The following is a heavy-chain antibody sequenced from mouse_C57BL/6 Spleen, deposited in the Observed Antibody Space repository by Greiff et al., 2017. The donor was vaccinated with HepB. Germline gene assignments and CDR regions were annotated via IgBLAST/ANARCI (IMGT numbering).Heavy chain of an antibody. J-gene: IGHJ1*03. Sequence: DVQLVESGEGLVKPGGSLKLSCAASGFTFSSYAMSWVRQTPEKRLEWVAYISSGGDYIYYADTVKGRFTISRDNARNTLYLQMSSLKSEDTAMYYCTRDRYGDGSSRYFDVWGTGTTVTVSS. CDR2: ISSGGDYI. CDR1: GFTFSSYA. D-gene: IGHD1-1*01. CDR3: TRDRYGDGSSRYFDV. V-gene: IGHV5-9-1*02.